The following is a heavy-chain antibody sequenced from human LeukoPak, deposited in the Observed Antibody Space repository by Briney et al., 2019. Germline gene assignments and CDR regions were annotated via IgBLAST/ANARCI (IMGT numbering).Heavy chain of an antibody. V-gene: IGHV3-30-3*01. Sequence: PGRSLRLSCAASGISFSSYAMHWVRQAPGKGLEWVAVISYDGNKKYYADSVKGRFTISRDNSKNTLYLQMNSLRAEDTAVYYCAKDGLVHRMGHFDYWGQGTLVPVSS. J-gene: IGHJ4*02. D-gene: IGHD3-10*01. CDR1: GISFSSYA. CDR3: AKDGLVHRMGHFDY. CDR2: ISYDGNKK.